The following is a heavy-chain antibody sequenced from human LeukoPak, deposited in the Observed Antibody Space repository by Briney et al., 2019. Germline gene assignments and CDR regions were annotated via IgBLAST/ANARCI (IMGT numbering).Heavy chain of an antibody. CDR1: GGSFSGYY. CDR3: ARGYRAPQTFYSYHYFDY. V-gene: IGHV4-34*01. D-gene: IGHD5-18*01. CDR2: INHFGTT. Sequence: SETLSLTCAVYGGSFSGYYWNWIRQPPGKGLEWIGEINHFGTTNYNPSLKSRVTIPGDTSKNQFSLKVNSVTAADTAVYYCARGYRAPQTFYSYHYFDYWAQGTLVTVSS. J-gene: IGHJ4*02.